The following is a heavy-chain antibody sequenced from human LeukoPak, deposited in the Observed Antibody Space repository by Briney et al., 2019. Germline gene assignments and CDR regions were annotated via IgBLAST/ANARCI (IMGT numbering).Heavy chain of an antibody. Sequence: SETLSLTCTISGGSIGGDHWSWIRQAPGEGLEWIGYINYTGSTSYNPSLRSRVTISLNPPENQFSMRITSVTAADTAVYYCARAVTGTSLVDFWGQGTLVAVSS. D-gene: IGHD6-19*01. V-gene: IGHV4-59*08. J-gene: IGHJ4*02. CDR2: INYTGST. CDR3: ARAVTGTSLVDF. CDR1: GGSIGGDH.